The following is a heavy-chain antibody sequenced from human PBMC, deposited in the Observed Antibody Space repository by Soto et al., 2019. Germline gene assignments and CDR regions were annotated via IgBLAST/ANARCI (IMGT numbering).Heavy chain of an antibody. J-gene: IGHJ4*02. D-gene: IGHD7-27*01. CDR2: IYYNGNT. Sequence: QVQLQESGPGLVKPSETLSLTCTVSGGAISNHYWSWIRQPPGKGLEWIGYIYYNGNTNYNPPLKRRVTMSVETSKNQISLKLSSVTAADTAVYYCTRANWYSEYWGQGTLVTVSS. CDR3: TRANWYSEY. CDR1: GGAISNHY. V-gene: IGHV4-59*11.